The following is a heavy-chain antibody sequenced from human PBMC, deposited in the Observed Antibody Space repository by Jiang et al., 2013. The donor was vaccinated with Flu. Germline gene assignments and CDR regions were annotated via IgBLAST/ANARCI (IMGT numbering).Heavy chain of an antibody. CDR2: IYYMGAP. V-gene: IGHV4-59*01. D-gene: IGHD3-22*01. Sequence: IYYMGAPTXTLPSKSRVTISVDTSKNQFSLKLSSVTAADTAVYYCARVHPYYDSSGYQCFDYWGQGTLVTVSS. J-gene: IGHJ4*02. CDR3: ARVHPYYDSSGYQCFDY.